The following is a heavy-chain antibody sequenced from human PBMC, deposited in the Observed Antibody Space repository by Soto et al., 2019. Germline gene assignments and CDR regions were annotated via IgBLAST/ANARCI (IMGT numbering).Heavy chain of an antibody. CDR2: ITPMSGTT. V-gene: IGHV1-69*06. CDR3: ARGVPMAGRPGFFHH. J-gene: IGHJ1*01. CDR1: GETCRRDV. D-gene: IGHD6-6*01. Sequence: GASVKVSCKAPGETCRRDVISWVRQAPGQGLEWLGGITPMSGTTDYAQKFQGRVTISADKSTGTAYFELSSLTFDDTGVYYCARGVPMAGRPGFFHHWGQGSLVTVSS.